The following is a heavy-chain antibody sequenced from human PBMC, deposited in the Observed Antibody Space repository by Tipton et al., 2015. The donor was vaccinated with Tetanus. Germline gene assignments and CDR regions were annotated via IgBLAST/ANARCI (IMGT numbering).Heavy chain of an antibody. V-gene: IGHV5-51*01. J-gene: IGHJ4*02. CDR3: ARAHCTDGVCNFDF. CDR2: IYPGDSDT. D-gene: IGHD2-8*01. Sequence: QLVQSGGEVKKPGESLKISCKGSGYIFNNYWIGWVRQKPGKGLEWTGIIYPGDSDTRYSPSFQGQVTISVDKSINTAYLQWSSLKASDTSMFYCARAHCTDGVCNFDFWGQGALVTVAS. CDR1: GYIFNNYW.